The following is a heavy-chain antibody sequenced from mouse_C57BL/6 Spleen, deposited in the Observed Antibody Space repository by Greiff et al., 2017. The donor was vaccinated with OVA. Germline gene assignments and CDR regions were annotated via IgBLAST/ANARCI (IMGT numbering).Heavy chain of an antibody. D-gene: IGHD2-3*01. CDR1: GYTFTSYG. Sequence: VQLQQSGAELARPGASVKLSCKASGYTFTSYGISWVKQRTGQGLEWIGEIYPRSGNTYYNEKFKGKATLTADKSSSTAYMELRSLTSEDSAVYFCARWPLYDGYYLSWFAYWGQGTLVTVSA. J-gene: IGHJ3*01. V-gene: IGHV1-81*01. CDR3: ARWPLYDGYYLSWFAY. CDR2: IYPRSGNT.